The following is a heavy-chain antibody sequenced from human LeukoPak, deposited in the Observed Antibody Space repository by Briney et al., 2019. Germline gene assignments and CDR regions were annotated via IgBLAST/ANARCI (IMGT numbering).Heavy chain of an antibody. J-gene: IGHJ3*02. Sequence: SETLSLTCTVSGVSISSYYWSWIRQPPGKGLEWIGYIHYSGSTNYNPSLKSRVTMSVDTSKNQFSLKLSSVTAADTAVYYCARDTRYSGSYGAFDIWGQGTMVTVSS. CDR2: IHYSGST. D-gene: IGHD1-26*01. CDR3: ARDTRYSGSYGAFDI. CDR1: GVSISSYY. V-gene: IGHV4-59*01.